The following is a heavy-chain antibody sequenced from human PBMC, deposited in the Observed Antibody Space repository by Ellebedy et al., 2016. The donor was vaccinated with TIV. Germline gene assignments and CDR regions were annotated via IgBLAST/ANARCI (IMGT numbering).Heavy chain of an antibody. Sequence: MPSETLSLTCAVTGGSISSYYWSWIRQPPGKGLEWIGYVYYTGSTHYNPSLGSRVTMSIHTSKTQFSLNLTSVTAADTAVYYCAREGIDGYNYFDYWGRGTLVTVSS. V-gene: IGHV4-59*01. CDR1: GGSISSYY. CDR3: AREGIDGYNYFDY. D-gene: IGHD5-24*01. J-gene: IGHJ4*02. CDR2: VYYTGST.